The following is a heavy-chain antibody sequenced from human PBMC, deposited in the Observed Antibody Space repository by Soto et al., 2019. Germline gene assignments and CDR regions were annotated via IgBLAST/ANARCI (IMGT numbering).Heavy chain of an antibody. CDR3: ARGGGRGYTELDP. CDR1: GYTFTAYY. Sequence: QVQLVQSGAEVKKPGASVKVSCKASGYTFTAYYMHWVRQAPGQGLEWMGWINPNSGGTYHAQNFQGRVTMTRATSTTTAYMELASLRSDDTAVYYCARGGGRGYTELDPWGHGTLVIVSS. J-gene: IGHJ5*02. V-gene: IGHV1-2*02. CDR2: INPNSGGT. D-gene: IGHD5-12*01.